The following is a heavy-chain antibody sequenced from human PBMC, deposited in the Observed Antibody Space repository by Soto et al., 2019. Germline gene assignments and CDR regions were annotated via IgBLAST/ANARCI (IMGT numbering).Heavy chain of an antibody. CDR1: GFTFSSFA. V-gene: IGHV3-23*01. CDR2: IGSGGDGI. J-gene: IGHJ4*02. D-gene: IGHD3-22*01. Sequence: GGSLRLSCAASGFTFSSFAMKWVRQAPGKGLEWVSVIGSGGDGIHYADSVKGRFTISRDNSKNTLYLEMNSLRSEDTAVYYCARDSYYHSSSGYYVFDYWGQGTLVTSPQ. CDR3: ARDSYYHSSSGYYVFDY.